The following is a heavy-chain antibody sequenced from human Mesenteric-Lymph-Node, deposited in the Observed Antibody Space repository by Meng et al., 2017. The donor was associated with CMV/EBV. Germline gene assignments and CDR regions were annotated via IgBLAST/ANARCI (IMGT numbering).Heavy chain of an antibody. J-gene: IGHJ6*02. Sequence: GGSPRLSCAASGFTFSSYAMHWVRQAPGKGLEYVSAISSNGGSTYYADSVKGRFTISRDNSKNTLYLQMGSLRAEDMAVYYCARGGSFWDYDFWSGYYPGRLPMDVWGQGTTVTVSS. CDR1: GFTFSSYA. D-gene: IGHD3-3*01. V-gene: IGHV3-64*02. CDR2: ISSNGGST. CDR3: ARGGSFWDYDFWSGYYPGRLPMDV.